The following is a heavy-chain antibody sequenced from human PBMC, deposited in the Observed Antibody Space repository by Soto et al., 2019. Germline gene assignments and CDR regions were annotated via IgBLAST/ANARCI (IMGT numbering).Heavy chain of an antibody. CDR1: GFTFSSYG. CDR2: IPYDGSKK. Sequence: QVQLVESGGGVVQPGKSLRLSCAGSGFTFSSYGMDWVRQAPGKGLERVAVIPYDGSKKYYADSVKGRFTISRDNSKNTLYLQMSSLRADDTAVYYCAKDRMGAGVRGYFDYWGQGTLVTVSS. V-gene: IGHV3-30*18. D-gene: IGHD3-10*01. J-gene: IGHJ4*02. CDR3: AKDRMGAGVRGYFDY.